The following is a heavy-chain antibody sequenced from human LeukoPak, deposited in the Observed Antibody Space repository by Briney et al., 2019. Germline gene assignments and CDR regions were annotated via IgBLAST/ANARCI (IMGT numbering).Heavy chain of an antibody. Sequence: PSETLSLNCTVSGDSINNYYWSWIRQPPGKGLEWIGYIFYSGGTKYNPSLKSRVAISIATSKNQFSLKLSSVTAADTAVYYCARPRRRQLARDDAFDIWGQGTMVTVSS. CDR1: GDSINNYY. D-gene: IGHD6-6*01. CDR2: IFYSGGT. J-gene: IGHJ3*02. CDR3: ARPRRRQLARDDAFDI. V-gene: IGHV4-59*12.